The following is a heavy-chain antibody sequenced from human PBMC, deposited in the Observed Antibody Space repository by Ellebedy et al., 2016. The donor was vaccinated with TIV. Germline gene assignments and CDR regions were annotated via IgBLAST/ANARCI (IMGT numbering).Heavy chain of an antibody. V-gene: IGHV3-23*01. CDR3: AKDQIGGDGRWVYDI. CDR1: GFTFSAFA. D-gene: IGHD3-16*01. Sequence: PGGSLRLSCEASGFTFSAFAMGWVRQTPGKGLEWVSGMHVSGRGISYSESVKGRFIISRDNSKNILYLQMNSLRAEDTGTYFCAKDQIGGDGRWVYDIWGQGTMVTVSS. CDR2: MHVSGRGI. J-gene: IGHJ3*02.